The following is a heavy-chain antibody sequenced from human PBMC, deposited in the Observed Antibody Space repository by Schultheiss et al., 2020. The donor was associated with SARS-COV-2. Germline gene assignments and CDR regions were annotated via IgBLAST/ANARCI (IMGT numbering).Heavy chain of an antibody. CDR2: MNPNSGNT. CDR1: GYTFTSYD. CDR3: ATFQKQLWLQVQDY. J-gene: IGHJ4*02. V-gene: IGHV1-8*01. D-gene: IGHD5-18*01. Sequence: ASVKVSCKASGYTFTSYDINWVRQATGQGLEWMGWMNPNSGNTGYAQKFQGRVTMTEDTSTDTAYMELSSLRSEDTAVYYCATFQKQLWLQVQDYWGQGTLVTVSS.